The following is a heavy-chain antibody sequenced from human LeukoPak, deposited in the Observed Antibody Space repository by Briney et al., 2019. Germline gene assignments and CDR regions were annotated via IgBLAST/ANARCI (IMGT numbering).Heavy chain of an antibody. J-gene: IGHJ2*01. CDR3: ARGIRFSDWYFDL. CDR2: IYYSGST. CDR1: GGSVSGYY. Sequence: SETLSLTCTVSGGSVSGYYWSWIRQPPGRGLEWIGYIYYSGSTNYNPSLKSRVTISVDTSKNQFSLKLSSVTAADTAVYYCARGIRFSDWYFDLWGRGTLVTVSS. V-gene: IGHV4-59*08. D-gene: IGHD1-20*01.